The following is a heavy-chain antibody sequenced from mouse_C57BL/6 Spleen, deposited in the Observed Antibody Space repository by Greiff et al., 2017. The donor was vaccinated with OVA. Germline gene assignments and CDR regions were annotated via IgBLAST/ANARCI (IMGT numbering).Heavy chain of an antibody. Sequence: QVQLQQPGAELVKPGASVKLSCKASGYTFTSYWMQWVKQRPGQGLEWIGEIDPSDSYTNYNQKFKGKATLTVDTSSITAYMQLSSLTSDDSAVYYCARTPYRSRCAYWGQGTPLPVSS. J-gene: IGHJ2*01. D-gene: IGHD6-5*01. CDR2: IDPSDSYT. V-gene: IGHV1-50*01. CDR1: GYTFTSYW. CDR3: ARTPYRSRCAY.